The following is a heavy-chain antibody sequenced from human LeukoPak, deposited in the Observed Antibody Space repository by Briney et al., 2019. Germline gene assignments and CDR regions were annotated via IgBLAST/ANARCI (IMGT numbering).Heavy chain of an antibody. V-gene: IGHV3-20*04. CDR1: GFTFDDYA. CDR2: INWNGGST. Sequence: GGSLRLSCAASGFTFDDYAMHWVRQAPGKGLEWVSGINWNGGSTGYADSVKGRFTISRDNAKNSLYLQMNSLRAEDTAVYYCAREGRVDTAMVDFDYWGQGTLVTVSS. CDR3: AREGRVDTAMVDFDY. J-gene: IGHJ4*02. D-gene: IGHD5-18*01.